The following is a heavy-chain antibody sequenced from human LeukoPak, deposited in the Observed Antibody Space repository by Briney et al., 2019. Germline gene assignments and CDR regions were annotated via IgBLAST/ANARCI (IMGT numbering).Heavy chain of an antibody. D-gene: IGHD3-22*01. J-gene: IGHJ4*02. Sequence: GGSLRLSCAASGFTFSSSWMSWVRQAPGKGLEGVANIQQDGSDKYYVDSVKGRFTISRDNAKNSLYLQMSSLRAEDTAVYYCARDLYRIVVVPHYFDYWGQGTLVTVSS. CDR2: IQQDGSDK. CDR3: ARDLYRIVVVPHYFDY. V-gene: IGHV3-7*01. CDR1: GFTFSSSW.